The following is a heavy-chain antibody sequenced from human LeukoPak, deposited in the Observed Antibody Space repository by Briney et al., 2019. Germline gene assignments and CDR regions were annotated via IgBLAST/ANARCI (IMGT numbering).Heavy chain of an antibody. CDR3: ATDGFCSGGACSRKNDF. D-gene: IGHD2-15*01. J-gene: IGHJ4*02. CDR1: GLIFGNYW. CDR2: ISQDGTGK. V-gene: IGHV3-7*01. Sequence: GGSLRLSCAASGLIFGNYWMTWVREAPGKGLEWVASISQDGTGKFYVGSAEGRFTISRDNAKNSLYVQMNSLSAEDTALYFCATDGFCSGGACSRKNDFWGQGTLVTVSS.